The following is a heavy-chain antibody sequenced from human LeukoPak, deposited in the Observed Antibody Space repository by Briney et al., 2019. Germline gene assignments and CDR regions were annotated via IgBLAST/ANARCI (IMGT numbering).Heavy chain of an antibody. CDR2: INHSGST. CDR3: ASQSVLKASSSSSPFDY. J-gene: IGHJ4*02. Sequence: SETLSLTCAVYGGSFSGYYWSWIRQPPGKGLEWIGEINHSGSTNYNPSLKSRVTISVDTSKNQFSLKLSSVTAADTAVHYCASQSVLKASSSSSPFDYWGQGTLVTVSS. CDR1: GGSFSGYY. D-gene: IGHD6-6*01. V-gene: IGHV4-34*01.